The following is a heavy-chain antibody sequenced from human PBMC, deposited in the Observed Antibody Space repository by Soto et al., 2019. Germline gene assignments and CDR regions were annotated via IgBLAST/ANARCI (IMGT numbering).Heavy chain of an antibody. D-gene: IGHD3-16*02. CDR2: INHSGST. J-gene: IGHJ4*02. CDR3: ARSEVNVLFDY. V-gene: IGHV4-34*01. CDR1: GGSCSGYY. Sequence: SETLSLTCAVYGGSCSGYYWSWIRQPPGKGLEWIGEINHSGSTNYNPSLKSRVTISVDTSKNQFSLKLSSVTAADTAVYYCARSEVNVLFDYWGQGTLVTVSS.